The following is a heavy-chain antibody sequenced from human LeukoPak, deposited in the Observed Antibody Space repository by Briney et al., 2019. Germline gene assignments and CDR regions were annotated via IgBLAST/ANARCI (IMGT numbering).Heavy chain of an antibody. J-gene: IGHJ4*02. V-gene: IGHV3-30*03. CDR3: ARDNIAVAGTTLDY. CDR1: GFTFSSYS. Sequence: GGSLRLSCAASGFTFSSYSMNWVRQAPGKGLEWVAVISYDGSNKYYADSVKGRFTISRDNSKNTLYLQMNSLRAEDTAVYYCARDNIAVAGTTLDYWGQGTLVTVSS. CDR2: ISYDGSNK. D-gene: IGHD6-19*01.